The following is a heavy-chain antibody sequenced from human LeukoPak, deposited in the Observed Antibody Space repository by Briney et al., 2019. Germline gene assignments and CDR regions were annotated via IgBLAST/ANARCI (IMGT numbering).Heavy chain of an antibody. J-gene: IGHJ4*02. CDR1: GGSISSGGYY. D-gene: IGHD3-10*01. CDR3: ARDLQLLWFGEYGY. Sequence: PSETLSLTCTVSGGSISSGGYYWGWIRQPPGKGLEWIGSIYYSGSTYYNPSLKSRVTISVDTSKNQFSLKLSSVTAADTAVYYCARDLQLLWFGEYGYWGQGTLVTVSS. V-gene: IGHV4-39*07. CDR2: IYYSGST.